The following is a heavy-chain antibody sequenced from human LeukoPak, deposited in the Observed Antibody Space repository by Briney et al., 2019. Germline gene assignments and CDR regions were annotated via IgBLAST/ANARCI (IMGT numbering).Heavy chain of an antibody. D-gene: IGHD6-13*01. CDR3: ARDALGAAAGGS. Sequence: PGGSLRLSCVASGFMFSSYGMHWVRQAPGKGLEWVALISYDGSIKKYADSVKGRFTISRDNSKNTLYLQMNSLRAEDTAVYYCARDALGAAAGGSWGQGTLVTVSS. J-gene: IGHJ4*02. CDR2: ISYDGSIK. CDR1: GFMFSSYG. V-gene: IGHV3-30*03.